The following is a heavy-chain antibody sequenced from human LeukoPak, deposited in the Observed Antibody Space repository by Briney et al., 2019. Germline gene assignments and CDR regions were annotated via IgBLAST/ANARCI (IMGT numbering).Heavy chain of an antibody. CDR2: VRYDGSNK. D-gene: IGHD3-3*01. Sequence: GGSLRLSCAASGSTFSNCGMHWVRQAPGKGLEWVAFVRYDGSNKYYADSVKGRFTISRGNSKNTLYLQMNSLRAEDTAVYYCARDNGDFWSGYYYDYMDVWGKGTTVTVSS. CDR3: ARDNGDFWSGYYYDYMDV. J-gene: IGHJ6*03. CDR1: GSTFSNCG. V-gene: IGHV3-30*02.